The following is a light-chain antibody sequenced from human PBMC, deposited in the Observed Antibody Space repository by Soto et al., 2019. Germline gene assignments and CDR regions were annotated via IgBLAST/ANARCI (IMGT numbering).Light chain of an antibody. CDR2: DAS. V-gene: IGKV1-5*01. CDR1: QSIISW. Sequence: DIQMTQSPSTLSASVGDKVTITCRASQSIISWLAWYQQKLGKAPKLLIYDASSLESGVPSRFSGSGSDTEFTLTINNLQPDDFATYHCQQYNRYSLTFGGGTKVDIK. J-gene: IGKJ4*01. CDR3: QQYNRYSLT.